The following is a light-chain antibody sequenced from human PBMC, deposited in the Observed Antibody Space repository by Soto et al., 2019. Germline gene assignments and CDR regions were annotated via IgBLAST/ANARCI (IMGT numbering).Light chain of an antibody. CDR2: EVS. V-gene: IGLV2-14*01. CDR1: SSDVGGYNF. Sequence: QSALTQPASVSGSPGQSITISCTGTSSDVGGYNFVSWYQQRPGNAPKLMIYEVSNRPSGVSDRFSGSKSGNTASLTISGLQAEDEADYYCSSFTTSNTWMFGGGTKVTVL. CDR3: SSFTTSNTWM. J-gene: IGLJ3*02.